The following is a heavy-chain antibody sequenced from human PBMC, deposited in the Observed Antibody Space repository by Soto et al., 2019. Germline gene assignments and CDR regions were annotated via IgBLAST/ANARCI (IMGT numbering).Heavy chain of an antibody. D-gene: IGHD3-9*01. CDR1: GFRFSGYT. J-gene: IGHJ4*02. Sequence: DVQLLESGGHLIQPGESLRLSCAPSGFRFSGYTMHWVRQAHGPGLQWIPGINGGGGTTYYADSVKGRFTISRDDSKNILYLQMNSPRAEDTAIYYCAKDRHPDGIWTFDYWGRGTLVTVSS. V-gene: IGHV3-23*01. CDR2: INGGGGTT. CDR3: AKDRHPDGIWTFDY.